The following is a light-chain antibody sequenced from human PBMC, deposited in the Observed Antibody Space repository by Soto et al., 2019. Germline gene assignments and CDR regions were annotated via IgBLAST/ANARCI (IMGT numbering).Light chain of an antibody. CDR3: QSYDSSLSASYV. Sequence: QSVLTQPPSVSPAPGQRVTISCTGSSSNIGAGYAVHLYQQLPGKAPKLLIYGNTNRPSGVPDRFSGSKSGTSASLAITGLQAEDEADYYCQSYDSSLSASYVFGGGTKVTVL. CDR2: GNT. CDR1: SSNIGAGYA. V-gene: IGLV1-40*01. J-gene: IGLJ1*01.